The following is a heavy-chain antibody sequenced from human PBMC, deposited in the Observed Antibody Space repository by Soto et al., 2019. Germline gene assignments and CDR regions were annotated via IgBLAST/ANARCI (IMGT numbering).Heavy chain of an antibody. CDR2: IYXXXSX. CDR1: GGXXXXGDSY. V-gene: IGHV4-30-4*01. D-gene: IGHD3-22*01. J-gene: IGHJ5*02. Sequence: PSETLSLXXTVSGGXXXXGDSYWXXVRQPPGXXXXWXGYIYXXXSXYYNPSLKSRVTISVDTSKNQFSLKLSSVTAADTAVYYCARHXSFFXXSSGYYPGRWFDPWGQGTLVTSPQ. CDR3: ARHXSFFXXSSGYYPGRWFDP.